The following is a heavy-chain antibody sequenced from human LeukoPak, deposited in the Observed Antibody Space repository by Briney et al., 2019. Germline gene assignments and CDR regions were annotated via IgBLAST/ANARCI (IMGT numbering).Heavy chain of an antibody. CDR2: ISAYNGNT. CDR3: ARDHGRRSAGYYYGMDV. Sequence: GASVKVSCKASGYTFTSYGISWVRQAPGQGLEWMGWISAYNGNTNYARKLQGRVTMTTDTSTSTAYMELRSLRSDDTAVYYCARDHGRRSAGYYYGMDVWGKGTTVTVSP. D-gene: IGHD2-15*01. J-gene: IGHJ6*04. V-gene: IGHV1-18*04. CDR1: GYTFTSYG.